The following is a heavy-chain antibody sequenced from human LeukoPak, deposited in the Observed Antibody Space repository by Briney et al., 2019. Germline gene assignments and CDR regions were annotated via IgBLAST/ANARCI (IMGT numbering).Heavy chain of an antibody. V-gene: IGHV3-30*03. Sequence: GGSLRLSCAASGFTFTTYDLHWVRQAPGKGLEWVAVILYDGSNKYYADSVKGRFTISRDNAKNSLYLQMNSLRAEDTAVYYCARGPAASGYYDSRGRYGYFDYWGQGTLVTVSS. CDR1: GFTFTTYD. CDR3: ARGPAASGYYDSRGRYGYFDY. CDR2: ILYDGSNK. J-gene: IGHJ4*02. D-gene: IGHD3-22*01.